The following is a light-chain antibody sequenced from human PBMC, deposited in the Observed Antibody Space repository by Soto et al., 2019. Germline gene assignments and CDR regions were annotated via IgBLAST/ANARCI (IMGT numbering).Light chain of an antibody. Sequence: VMTQAPATLSVSPGERATLSCRASQTINNNVAWYQLKDGQVPRLVIYGASTRATDIPARFSGSGSGTEFTLTISSLQSEDFAVYYCQQRRTFGGGTKVDIK. V-gene: IGKV3-15*01. CDR2: GAS. J-gene: IGKJ4*01. CDR1: QTINNN. CDR3: QQRRT.